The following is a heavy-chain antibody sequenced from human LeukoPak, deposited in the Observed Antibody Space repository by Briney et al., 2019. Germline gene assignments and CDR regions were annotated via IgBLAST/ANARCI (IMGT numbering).Heavy chain of an antibody. CDR3: ARAGGPPTAMGFDP. CDR1: GFTFSNSW. D-gene: IGHD2-2*01. J-gene: IGHJ5*02. CDR2: INTDGNIM. V-gene: IGHV3-74*01. Sequence: GGSLRLSCAASGFTFSNSWMHWVRQTPGKWPVWVSCINTDGNIMRYADSVKGRFTISRDNAKNTLYLQMDSLRVEDTAVYYCARAGGPPTAMGFDPWGQGSLVSVST.